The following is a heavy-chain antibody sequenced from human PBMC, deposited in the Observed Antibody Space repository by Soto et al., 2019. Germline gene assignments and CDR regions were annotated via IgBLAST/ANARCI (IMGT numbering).Heavy chain of an antibody. J-gene: IGHJ4*02. V-gene: IGHV4-30-4*01. Sequence: PSETLSLTCTVSGGSISSGDYYWSWIRQPPGKGLEWIGYIYYSGSTYYNPSLKSRVTISVDTSKNQFSLKLRSVTAADTAVYYCARANSYSSSSGFDYWGQGTLVTVSS. CDR3: ARANSYSSSSGFDY. D-gene: IGHD6-13*01. CDR1: GGSISSGDYY. CDR2: IYYSGST.